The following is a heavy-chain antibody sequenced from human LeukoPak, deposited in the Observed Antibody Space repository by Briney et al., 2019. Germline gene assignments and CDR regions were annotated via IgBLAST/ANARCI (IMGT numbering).Heavy chain of an antibody. CDR3: VRGRARPFGELFPFDY. D-gene: IGHD3-10*01. J-gene: IGHJ4*02. CDR1: GYTFTSYA. V-gene: IGHV1-8*03. Sequence: GASVKVSCKASGYTFTSYAMNWVRQATGQGLEWMGWTNPNSGNTGYAQKFQGRVTITRDTSINTAYMELTSLRSEDTAVYYCVRGRARPFGELFPFDYWGQGTLVTVSS. CDR2: TNPNSGNT.